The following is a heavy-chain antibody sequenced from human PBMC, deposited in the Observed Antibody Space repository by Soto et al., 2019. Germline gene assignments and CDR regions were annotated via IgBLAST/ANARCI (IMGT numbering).Heavy chain of an antibody. CDR2: INHSGST. Sequence: PSETLSLTCAVYGGSFSGYYWSWIRQPPGKGLEWIGEINHSGSTNYNPSLKSRVTISVDTSKNQFSLKLSSVTAADTAVYYCARAPAAMLTYYYYGMDGWGQGTTVTVSS. V-gene: IGHV4-34*01. J-gene: IGHJ6*02. D-gene: IGHD2-2*01. CDR1: GGSFSGYY. CDR3: ARAPAAMLTYYYYGMDG.